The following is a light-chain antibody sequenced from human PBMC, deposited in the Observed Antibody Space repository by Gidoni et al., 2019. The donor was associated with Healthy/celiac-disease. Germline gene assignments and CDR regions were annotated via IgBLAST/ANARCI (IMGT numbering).Light chain of an antibody. Sequence: QSVLTQPPSASAAPGQRVTTSCTGGSSNTGAGYDVHWYQQLPGTAPKLLIYGNSNRPSGVPDRFSGSKSGTSASLAITGLQAEDEADYYCQSYDSSLSALYVFGTGTKVTVL. CDR2: GNS. CDR3: QSYDSSLSALYV. V-gene: IGLV1-40*01. CDR1: SSNTGAGYD. J-gene: IGLJ1*01.